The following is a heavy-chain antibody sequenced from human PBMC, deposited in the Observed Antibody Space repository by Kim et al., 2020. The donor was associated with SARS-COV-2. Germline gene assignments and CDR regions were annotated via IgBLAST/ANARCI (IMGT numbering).Heavy chain of an antibody. CDR1: GYTFTSYA. CDR3: ARDLITYYDFWSGYYTSRYGMDV. D-gene: IGHD3-3*01. J-gene: IGHJ6*02. CDR2: INTNTGNP. Sequence: ASVKVSCKASGYTFTSYAMNWVRQAPGQGLEWMGWINTNTGNPTYAQGFTGRVVFSLDTSVSTAYLQISSLKAEDTAVYYCARDLITYYDFWSGYYTSRYGMDVWGQGTTVTVSS. V-gene: IGHV7-4-1*02.